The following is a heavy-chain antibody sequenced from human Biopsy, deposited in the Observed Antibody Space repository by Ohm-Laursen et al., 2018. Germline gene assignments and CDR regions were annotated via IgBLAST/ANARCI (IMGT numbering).Heavy chain of an antibody. CDR3: VREGLDCAGGTCYSGPLDL. D-gene: IGHD2-15*01. J-gene: IGHJ4*03. CDR1: GSSSTSYG. CDR2: ISPYFGNT. Sequence: GASVKVSCQASGSSSTSYGMNWVRQAPGQGLEWVGWISPYFGNTNSTQKLQSRVTLSTETSTDTAYMELRSLRYDDTAIYYCVREGLDCAGGTCYSGPLDLWGQGTLITVSS. V-gene: IGHV1-18*01.